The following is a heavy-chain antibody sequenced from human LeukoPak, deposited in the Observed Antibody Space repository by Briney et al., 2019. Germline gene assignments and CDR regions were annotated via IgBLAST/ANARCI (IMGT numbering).Heavy chain of an antibody. CDR2: ISGSGGST. CDR1: GFTFSSYA. V-gene: IGHV3-23*01. Sequence: PGGSLRLSCAASGFTFSSYAMSWVRQAPGKGLEWVSAISGSGGSTYYADSVKGRFTISRDNSKNTLYLQMNSLRAEDMAVYYCAKVRSRIAAAGTSVYYFDYWGQGTLVTVSS. CDR3: AKVRSRIAAAGTSVYYFDY. J-gene: IGHJ4*02. D-gene: IGHD6-13*01.